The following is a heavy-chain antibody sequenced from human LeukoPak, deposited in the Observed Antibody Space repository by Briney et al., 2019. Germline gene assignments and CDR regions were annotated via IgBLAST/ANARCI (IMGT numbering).Heavy chain of an antibody. D-gene: IGHD3-22*01. Sequence: GGSLRFSCAASGFTFSSYSMNWVRQAPGKRLERVSSITTSSSYIYYADSVKGRFTISRDNAKNSLYLQMNSLRAEDTAVYYCAREPPDYYDSSGDAFDIWGQGTMVTVSS. J-gene: IGHJ3*02. CDR1: GFTFSSYS. V-gene: IGHV3-21*01. CDR3: AREPPDYYDSSGDAFDI. CDR2: ITTSSSYI.